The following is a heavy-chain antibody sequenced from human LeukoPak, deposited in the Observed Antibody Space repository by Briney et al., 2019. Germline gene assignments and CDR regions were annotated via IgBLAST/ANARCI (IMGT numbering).Heavy chain of an antibody. CDR2: TRSKGYGGTT. J-gene: IGHJ4*02. CDR1: GFTFGDYA. Sequence: GGSLRLSCTTSGFTFGDYAMSWVRQAPGKGLEWVGFTRSKGYGGTTEYAASVKGRFTISRDDSKSFVYLQMNSLKTEDTAVYYGPRGGSAFGLERPLYYFDYWGQGTLVTVSS. D-gene: IGHD3-16*01. CDR3: PRGGSAFGLERPLYYFDY. V-gene: IGHV3-49*04.